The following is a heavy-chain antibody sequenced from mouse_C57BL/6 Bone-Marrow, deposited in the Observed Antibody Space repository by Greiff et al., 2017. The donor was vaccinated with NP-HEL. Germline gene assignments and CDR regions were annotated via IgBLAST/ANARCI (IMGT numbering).Heavy chain of an antibody. V-gene: IGHV1-82*01. D-gene: IGHD2-3*01. Sequence: QVQLQQSGPELVKPGASVKISCKASGYAFSSSWMNWVKQRPGKGLEWIGRIYPGDGDTNYNGKFKGKATLTADKSSSTAYMQLSSLTSEDSAVYFCATPYDPFAYWGQGTLVTVSA. CDR3: ATPYDPFAY. CDR2: IYPGDGDT. J-gene: IGHJ3*01. CDR1: GYAFSSSW.